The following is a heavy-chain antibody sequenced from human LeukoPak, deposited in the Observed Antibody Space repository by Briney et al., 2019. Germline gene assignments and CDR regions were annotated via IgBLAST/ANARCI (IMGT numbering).Heavy chain of an antibody. Sequence: PSETLSLTCTVSGGSIRSYYWSWIRQPPGKGLEWIAYIYYSGSTNYNPSLKSRVTISVDTSKNQFSLKLSSVTAADTAVYYCGRHPLIGIAVAPYYFDYWGQGTLVTVSS. D-gene: IGHD6-19*01. V-gene: IGHV4-59*08. CDR1: GGSIRSYY. J-gene: IGHJ4*02. CDR2: IYYSGST. CDR3: GRHPLIGIAVAPYYFDY.